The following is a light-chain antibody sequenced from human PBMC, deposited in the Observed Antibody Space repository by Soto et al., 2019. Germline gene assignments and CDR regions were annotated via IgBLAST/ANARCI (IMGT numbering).Light chain of an antibody. J-gene: IGLJ1*01. Sequence: QSALTQPASVSGSPGQSITISCTGTSSDVGGYNYVSWYQHHPGKAPKLINYDVSNRPSGVSIRFSGSKSDNTAYQIISRLQPEDEADYHCSSYTTSNTRQIVFGTGTKVTVL. CDR1: SSDVGGYNY. CDR3: SSYTTSNTRQIV. V-gene: IGLV2-14*03. CDR2: DVS.